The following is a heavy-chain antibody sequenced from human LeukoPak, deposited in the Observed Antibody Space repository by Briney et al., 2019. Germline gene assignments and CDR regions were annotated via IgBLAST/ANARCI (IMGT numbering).Heavy chain of an antibody. CDR1: GGSISSGSYY. CDR3: ASVYYYDSSGYYGGDY. CDR2: IYTSGST. Sequence: SQTLSLTCTVSGGSISSGSYYWSWIRQPAGKGLEWTGRIYTSGSTNYNPSLKSRVTISVDTSKNQFSLKLSSVTAADTAVYYCASVYYYDSSGYYGGDYWGQGTLVTVSS. J-gene: IGHJ4*02. D-gene: IGHD3-22*01. V-gene: IGHV4-61*02.